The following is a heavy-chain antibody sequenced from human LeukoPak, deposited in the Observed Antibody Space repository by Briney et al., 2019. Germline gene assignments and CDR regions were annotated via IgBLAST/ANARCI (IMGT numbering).Heavy chain of an antibody. V-gene: IGHV3-64*04. CDR3: AKGGDGYNYGSYFDY. D-gene: IGHD5-24*01. CDR1: GFTFTTYA. J-gene: IGHJ4*02. CDR2: ISSNGYNT. Sequence: GGSLRLSCAASGFTFTTYAMDWVRQAPGKGQEHVSGISSNGYNTYYATSVEGRFTISRDNSKNTLYLQMNSLRAEDTAVYYCAKGGDGYNYGSYFDYWGQGTLVTVSS.